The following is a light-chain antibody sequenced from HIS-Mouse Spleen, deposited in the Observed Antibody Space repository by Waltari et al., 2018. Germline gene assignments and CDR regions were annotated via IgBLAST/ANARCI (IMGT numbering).Light chain of an antibody. V-gene: IGKV1-27*01. Sequence: DIQMTQSPSSISASVVSNSTITCRASQGIRNSLAWYQQKPGKVPKLLIYAASTLQSGVPSRFSGSGSGTDFTLTISSLQPEDVATYYCQKYNSAPFTFGPGTKVDIK. CDR1: QGIRNS. CDR2: AAS. CDR3: QKYNSAPFT. J-gene: IGKJ3*01.